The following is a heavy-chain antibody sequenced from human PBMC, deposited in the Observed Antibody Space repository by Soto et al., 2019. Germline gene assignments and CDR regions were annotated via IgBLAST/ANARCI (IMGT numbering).Heavy chain of an antibody. J-gene: IGHJ4*02. CDR1: GYTFTNHV. D-gene: IGHD5-12*01. Sequence: ASVKVSCKASGYTFTNHVISWVRQAPGQGLEWMGWISAYNGDTKYAQKFQGRVTLTTDSSTSTAYLVLRSLRSDDTAVYYCARDLVPGYTGYSDYWGQGTLVTVSS. CDR2: ISAYNGDT. CDR3: ARDLVPGYTGYSDY. V-gene: IGHV1-18*01.